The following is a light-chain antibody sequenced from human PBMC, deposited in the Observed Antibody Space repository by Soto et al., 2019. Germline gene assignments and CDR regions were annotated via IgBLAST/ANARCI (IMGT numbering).Light chain of an antibody. CDR2: EVS. CDR1: GSDIGAYNY. V-gene: IGLV2-14*01. CDR3: FSFTTDWTHV. J-gene: IGLJ1*01. Sequence: QSVLTQPASVSGSPGQSITISCTGSGSDIGAYNYVSWFQQYPGKAPNLIISEVSNRPSGVSNRFSGSKSGTAASLTISGLQTEDEADYFCFSFTTDWTHVFGTGTKATVL.